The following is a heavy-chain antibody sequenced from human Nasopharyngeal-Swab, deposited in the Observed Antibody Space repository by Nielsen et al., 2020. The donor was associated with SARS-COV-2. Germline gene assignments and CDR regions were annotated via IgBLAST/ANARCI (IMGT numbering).Heavy chain of an antibody. Sequence: GESLKISCAASGFTFRDYSMNWVRQAPGKGLEWVASIGRYGTDIFHADSVKGRFSVFRDAANKSIYLQMSSLRAEDTAVYYCARGTVFGVANGMDVWGQGTTVTVSS. CDR1: GFTFRDYS. CDR2: IGRYGTDI. D-gene: IGHD3-3*01. J-gene: IGHJ6*02. V-gene: IGHV3-21*01. CDR3: ARGTVFGVANGMDV.